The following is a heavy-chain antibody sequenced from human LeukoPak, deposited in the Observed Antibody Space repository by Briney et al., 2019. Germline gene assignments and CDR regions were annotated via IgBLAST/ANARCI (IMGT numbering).Heavy chain of an antibody. Sequence: SETLSLTCTVSGGSVSSGSYYWSWIRQPPGKGLEWIGYIYYSGSTNYNPSLKSRVTISVDTSKNQFSLKLSSVTAADTAVYYCARSGGHYYDSSGYYFDYWGKGTLVTVSS. J-gene: IGHJ4*02. CDR3: ARSGGHYYDSSGYYFDY. V-gene: IGHV4-61*01. D-gene: IGHD3-22*01. CDR2: IYYSGST. CDR1: GGSVSSGSYY.